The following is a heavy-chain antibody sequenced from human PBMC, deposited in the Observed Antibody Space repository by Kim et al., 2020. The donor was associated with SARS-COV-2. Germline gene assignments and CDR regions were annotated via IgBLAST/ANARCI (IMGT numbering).Heavy chain of an antibody. J-gene: IGHJ4*02. V-gene: IGHV3-23*05. Sequence: YADSVKGPFTISRANSKNTLYLQMNSLRAEDTAVYYCAKASGYSSSWYDYWGQGTLVTVSS. CDR3: AKASGYSSSWYDY. D-gene: IGHD6-13*01.